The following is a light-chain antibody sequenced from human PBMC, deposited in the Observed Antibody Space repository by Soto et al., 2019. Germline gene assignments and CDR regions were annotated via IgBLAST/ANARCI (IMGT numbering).Light chain of an antibody. J-gene: IGLJ1*01. CDR3: SSYTSSSTYV. V-gene: IGLV2-18*02. CDR1: SSDVSGSNG. CDR2: DVS. Sequence: QSVLTQPPSVSGSPGQSVAISCTGTSSDVSGSNGVSWYQQPPGTAPKLIIYDVSNRPSGVPDRFSGSKSGNTASLIISGLQAEDEGDYYCSSYTSSSTYVFGTGTKVTVL.